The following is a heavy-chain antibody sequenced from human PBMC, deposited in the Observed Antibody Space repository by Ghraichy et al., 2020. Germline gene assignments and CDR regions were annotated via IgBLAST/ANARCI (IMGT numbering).Heavy chain of an antibody. CDR1: GFTFSSYA. Sequence: GGSLRLSCAASGFTFSSYAMKWVRQAPGKGLEWVSTLSGSGGSTYYADSVRGRFTISRDNSRDTLYLQMNSLRVEDTAVYYCAKGGIIVPAVMSYSDYWGQGTLVTVSS. CDR2: LSGSGGST. J-gene: IGHJ4*02. V-gene: IGHV3-23*01. CDR3: AKGGIIVPAVMSYSDY. D-gene: IGHD2-2*01.